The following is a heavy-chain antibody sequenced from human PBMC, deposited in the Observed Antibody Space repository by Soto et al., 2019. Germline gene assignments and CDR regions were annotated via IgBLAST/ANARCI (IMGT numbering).Heavy chain of an antibody. CDR3: ARLPYGGNSVYFDY. CDR2: IWYDGSNK. V-gene: IGHV3-33*01. D-gene: IGHD2-21*02. J-gene: IGHJ4*02. Sequence: GGSLRLSCAASGFTFSSYGMHWVRQAPGKGLEWVAVIWYDGSNKYYAESVKGRFTISRDNSKNTLYLQMNSLRAEDTAVYYCARLPYGGNSVYFDYWGQGTLVTVSS. CDR1: GFTFSSYG.